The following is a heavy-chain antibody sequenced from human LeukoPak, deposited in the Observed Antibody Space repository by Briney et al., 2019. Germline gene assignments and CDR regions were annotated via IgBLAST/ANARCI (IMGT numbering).Heavy chain of an antibody. Sequence: PSEILSLTCTVSGGSINSYYWSWIRQPPGKGLEWIGYIYYSGSTNYNPSLKSRVTISVDTSKNQFSLKLSSVTAADTAVYYCARDRTKGETWDWGQGTLVTVSS. CDR1: GGSINSYY. V-gene: IGHV4-59*01. CDR2: IYYSGST. J-gene: IGHJ4*02. CDR3: ARDRTKGETWD. D-gene: IGHD2-8*01.